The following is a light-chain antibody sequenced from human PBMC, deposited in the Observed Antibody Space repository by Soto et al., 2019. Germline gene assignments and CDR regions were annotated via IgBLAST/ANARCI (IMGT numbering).Light chain of an antibody. J-gene: IGKJ2*01. CDR1: QSVSSY. CDR2: RAS. V-gene: IGKV3-15*01. Sequence: EIVMTQSPATLSVSPGGRATLSCRASQSVSSYLAWYQQRPGQPPRLLIYRASTRATGIPARFSCSGSGTEFCLTISSLQSEDFAVYYCQQYSTWPPSYTFGQGTKLEI. CDR3: QQYSTWPPSYT.